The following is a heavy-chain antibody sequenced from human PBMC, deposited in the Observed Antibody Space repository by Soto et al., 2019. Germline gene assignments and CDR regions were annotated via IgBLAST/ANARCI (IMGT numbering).Heavy chain of an antibody. V-gene: IGHV1-2*02. Sequence: QVQLVQSGAEVKKPGASVKVSCEASGYSFIDYYIHWVRQAPGQGFEWMGRISPKSAGTDHEKKYEDSVTLPWDTSINSAYMELSSLKSDDTAVYYCARPPGYISAWYYFDLWGQGTRVTVSS. CDR3: ARPPGYISAWYYFDL. CDR2: ISPKSAGT. D-gene: IGHD6-19*01. J-gene: IGHJ4*02. CDR1: GYSFIDYY.